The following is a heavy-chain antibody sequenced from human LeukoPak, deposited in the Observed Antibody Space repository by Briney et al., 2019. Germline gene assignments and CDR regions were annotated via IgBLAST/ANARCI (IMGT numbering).Heavy chain of an antibody. V-gene: IGHV3-21*01. CDR3: ARVHYYDSSGYSPYYYYMDV. J-gene: IGHJ6*03. D-gene: IGHD3-22*01. CDR1: GFTFSSYS. Sequence: GGSLRLSCAASGFTFSSYSMNWVRQAPGKGLEWVSSISRSSSYIYYADSVKGRFTISRDNAKNSLYLQMNSLRAEDTAVYYCARVHYYDSSGYSPYYYYMDVWGKGTTVTVSS. CDR2: ISRSSSYI.